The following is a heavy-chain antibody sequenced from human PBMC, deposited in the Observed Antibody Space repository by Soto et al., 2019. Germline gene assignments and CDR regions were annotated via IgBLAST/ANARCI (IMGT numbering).Heavy chain of an antibody. CDR1: GFTFTNYA. CDR2: VSNSGGST. CDR3: AKGGSDSSLFGY. J-gene: IGHJ4*02. V-gene: IGHV3-23*01. Sequence: PGGSLRLSCAASGFTFTNYAMSWVRQAPGKGLEWVSGVSNSGGSTYYADSVKGRFTISKDTSKSTLFLQMDSLGAEDTAVYYCAKGGSDSSLFGYWSQESLVTVSS. D-gene: IGHD2-15*01.